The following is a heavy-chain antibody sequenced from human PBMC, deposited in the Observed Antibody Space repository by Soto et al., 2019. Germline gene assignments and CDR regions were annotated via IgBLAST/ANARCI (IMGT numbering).Heavy chain of an antibody. CDR1: GFTFSGYG. Sequence: LILSCGDSGFTFSGYGMHWFRHAPGKGLEWVAVISYDGSNKYYSDSVNGRFTISRDNSKNTLYLQMNSLRAKDTAVYYCAKAHYSSGWSSDYWGQGTMVTVSS. V-gene: IGHV3-30*18. CDR2: ISYDGSNK. CDR3: AKAHYSSGWSSDY. D-gene: IGHD6-19*01. J-gene: IGHJ4*02.